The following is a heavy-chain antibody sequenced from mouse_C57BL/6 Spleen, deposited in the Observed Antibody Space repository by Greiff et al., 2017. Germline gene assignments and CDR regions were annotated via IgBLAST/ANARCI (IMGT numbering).Heavy chain of an antibody. Sequence: VQRVESGAELARPGASVKLSCKASGYTFTSYGISWVKQRTGQGLEWIGEIYPRSGNTYYNEKFKGKATLTADKSSSTAYMELRSLTSEDSAVYFCARWEDDYDSYYAMDYWGQGTSVTVSS. CDR1: GYTFTSYG. CDR2: IYPRSGNT. D-gene: IGHD2-4*01. V-gene: IGHV1-81*01. CDR3: ARWEDDYDSYYAMDY. J-gene: IGHJ4*01.